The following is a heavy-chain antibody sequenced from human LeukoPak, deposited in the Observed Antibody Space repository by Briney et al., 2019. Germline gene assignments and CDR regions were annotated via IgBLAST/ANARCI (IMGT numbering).Heavy chain of an antibody. Sequence: ASVKVSCKASGYTFTGYYMHWVRQAPGQGLEWMGWINPNSGGTNYAQKFRGRVTMTRDTSISTAYMELSRLRSDDTAVYYCASRYCSGGSCYPNYYYYGMDVWGQGTTVTVSS. CDR3: ASRYCSGGSCYPNYYYYGMDV. CDR2: INPNSGGT. D-gene: IGHD2-15*01. V-gene: IGHV1-2*02. J-gene: IGHJ6*02. CDR1: GYTFTGYY.